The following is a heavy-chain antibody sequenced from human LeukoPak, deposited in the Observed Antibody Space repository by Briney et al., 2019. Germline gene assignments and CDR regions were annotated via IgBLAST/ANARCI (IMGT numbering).Heavy chain of an antibody. Sequence: GASVKVSCKASGYTFTSYDINWVRQATGQGLEWMGWMNPTSGNTGYAQKFQGRVTMTRNTSISTAYMELSSLSSEDTAVYYCARVGVRDDSFDYWGQGTLVTVSS. D-gene: IGHD3-22*01. CDR2: MNPTSGNT. CDR3: ARVGVRDDSFDY. J-gene: IGHJ4*02. CDR1: GYTFTSYD. V-gene: IGHV1-8*01.